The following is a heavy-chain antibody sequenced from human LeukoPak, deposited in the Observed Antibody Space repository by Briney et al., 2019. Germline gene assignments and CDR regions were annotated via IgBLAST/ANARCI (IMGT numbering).Heavy chain of an antibody. CDR3: AREREYYYMDV. CDR1: GYSISSGYY. Sequence: PSETLSLTCAVSGYSISSGYYWSWIRQPPGKGLYYIGSIDHSGTTYYNPSLMSRVTISVDTTQNHFSLRLTSVTAADTAVYYCAREREYYYMDVWGEGTTVSVSS. V-gene: IGHV4-38-2*02. J-gene: IGHJ6*03. D-gene: IGHD1-26*01. CDR2: IDHSGTT.